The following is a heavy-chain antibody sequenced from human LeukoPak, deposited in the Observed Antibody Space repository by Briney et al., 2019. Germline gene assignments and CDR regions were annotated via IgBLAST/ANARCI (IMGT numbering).Heavy chain of an antibody. V-gene: IGHV3-30*18. D-gene: IGHD1-26*01. CDR1: GFTFSSYG. CDR3: AKFSSAGAVVGRGWFDP. Sequence: PGRSLRLSCAASGFTFSSYGMHWVRQAPGKGLEWVAVISYDGSNKYYADSVKGRFTISRDNSKNTLYLQMNSLRAEDTAEYYCAKFSSAGAVVGRGWFDPWGQGTLVTVSS. J-gene: IGHJ5*02. CDR2: ISYDGSNK.